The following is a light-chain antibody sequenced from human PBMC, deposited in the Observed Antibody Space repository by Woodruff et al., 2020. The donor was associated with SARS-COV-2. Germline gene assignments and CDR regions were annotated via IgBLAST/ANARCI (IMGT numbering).Light chain of an antibody. Sequence: SSDIGGHNYVSWYQQHPGKSPKLMIYEVSNRPSGVSDRFSASKSGNTASLTISGLQAEDEAEYYCSSYTFSAWLFG. CDR3: SSYTFSAWL. J-gene: IGLJ3*02. CDR2: EVS. CDR1: SSDIGGHNY. V-gene: IGLV2-14*01.